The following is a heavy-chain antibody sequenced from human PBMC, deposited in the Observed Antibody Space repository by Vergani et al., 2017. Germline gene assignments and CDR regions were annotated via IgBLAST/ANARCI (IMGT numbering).Heavy chain of an antibody. Sequence: QVQLVQSGAEVKKPGASVKVSCKASGYTFTSYGISWVRQAPGQGLEWMGWISAYNGNTNYAQKLQGRVTMTTDTATSTADMELRSLGSDDTAVYYCARDXPYYDILTGYSRSRSDYWGQGTLVTVSS. D-gene: IGHD3-9*01. CDR2: ISAYNGNT. CDR3: ARDXPYYDILTGYSRSRSDY. CDR1: GYTFTSYG. V-gene: IGHV1-18*01. J-gene: IGHJ4*02.